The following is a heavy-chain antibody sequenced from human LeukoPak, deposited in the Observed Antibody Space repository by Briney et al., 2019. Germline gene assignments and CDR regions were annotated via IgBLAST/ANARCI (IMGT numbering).Heavy chain of an antibody. D-gene: IGHD3-22*01. CDR1: GFTFSNAW. Sequence: GGSLRLSCAASGFTFSNAWMNWVRQAPGKGLEWVGRIKSKTDGGTTDYAAPVKGRFTISRDDSKNTLYLQMNSLKTGDTAVYYCTTLTYYYDSSGYSLVDYWGQGTLVTVTS. J-gene: IGHJ4*02. CDR3: TTLTYYYDSSGYSLVDY. V-gene: IGHV3-15*07. CDR2: IKSKTDGGTT.